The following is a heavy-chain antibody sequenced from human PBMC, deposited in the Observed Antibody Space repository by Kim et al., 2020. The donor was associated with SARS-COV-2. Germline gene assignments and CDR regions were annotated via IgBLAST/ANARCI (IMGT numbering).Heavy chain of an antibody. J-gene: IGHJ6*02. D-gene: IGHD3-10*01. CDR1: GGTFSSYV. Sequence: SVKVSCKASGGTFSSYVISWVRQAPGQGLEWMGGIIPIFDTANYAQKFQGRVTITADESTSTAYMELSSLRSEDTAVYYCAREGYYGSGSYSYYYYGMDDWGQGTTVTVSS. CDR2: IIPIFDTA. CDR3: AREGYYGSGSYSYYYYGMDD. V-gene: IGHV1-69*13.